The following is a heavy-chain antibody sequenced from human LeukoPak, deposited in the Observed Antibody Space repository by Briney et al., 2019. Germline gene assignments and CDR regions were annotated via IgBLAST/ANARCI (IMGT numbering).Heavy chain of an antibody. Sequence: PSETLSLTCAISGGSITSSNWWTWVRQPPGKGLEWVGEIYLRGNTNYNPSLESRVSISVDESKTQLSLRLESVTAADTAVYYCARGTITTVTDSWGPGTLVTVSS. J-gene: IGHJ4*02. D-gene: IGHD4-17*01. CDR1: GGSITSSNW. CDR3: ARGTITTVTDS. V-gene: IGHV4-4*02. CDR2: IYLRGNT.